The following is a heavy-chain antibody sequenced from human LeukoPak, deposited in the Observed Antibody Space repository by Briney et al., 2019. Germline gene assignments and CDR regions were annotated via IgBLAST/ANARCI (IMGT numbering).Heavy chain of an antibody. CDR1: GFSFSRYG. D-gene: IGHD6-13*01. CDR3: AKYIAAAGNY. J-gene: IGHJ4*02. Sequence: RPGGSLRLSCAASGFSFSRYGMHWVRQAPGKGLEWVAVISYDGRNKYYADSVKGRFTISRDNSKNTLHLQMNSLRAEDTAVYYCAKYIAAAGNYWGQGTLVTVSS. V-gene: IGHV3-30*18. CDR2: ISYDGRNK.